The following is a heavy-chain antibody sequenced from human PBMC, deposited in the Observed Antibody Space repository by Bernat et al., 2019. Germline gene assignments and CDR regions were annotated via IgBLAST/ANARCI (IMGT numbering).Heavy chain of an antibody. D-gene: IGHD2-15*01. CDR3: ARDRHCSGGSCYTRSYYYYYYMDV. CDR1: GFTVSSNY. CDR2: IYSGGST. V-gene: IGHV3-66*01. J-gene: IGHJ6*03. Sequence: EVQLVESGGGLVQPGGSLRLSCAASGFTVSSNYMSWVRQAPGKGLEWVSVIYSGGSTYYADSVKGRFTISRDNSKNTLYLQMNSLRAEDTAVYYCARDRHCSGGSCYTRSYYYYYYMDVWGKGTTVTVSS.